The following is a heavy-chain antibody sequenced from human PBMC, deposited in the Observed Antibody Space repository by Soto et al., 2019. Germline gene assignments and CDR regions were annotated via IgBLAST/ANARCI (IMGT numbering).Heavy chain of an antibody. CDR1: GYTFTSYA. Sequence: QVQLVQSGAEVKKPGASVKVSCKASGYTFTSYAMHWVRQAPGQRLEWMGWINAGNGNTKYSQKFQGRVTITRDTXERTDYMELSSLRSEDTAVYYCARGPGGPDGPGDYWGQGTLVTVSS. V-gene: IGHV1-3*01. CDR3: ARGPGGPDGPGDY. CDR2: INAGNGNT. D-gene: IGHD2-15*01. J-gene: IGHJ4*02.